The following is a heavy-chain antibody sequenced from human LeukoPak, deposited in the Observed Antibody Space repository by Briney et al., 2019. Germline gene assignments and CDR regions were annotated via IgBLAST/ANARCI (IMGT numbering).Heavy chain of an antibody. Sequence: GASVKVSCKASGGTFSSYAISWVRQAPGQGLEWMGRIIPIFGIANYAQKFQGRVTITADKSTSTAYMELSSLRSEDTAVYCCARDGGIEEDYWGQGTLVTVSS. CDR3: ARDGGIEEDY. J-gene: IGHJ4*02. CDR2: IIPIFGIA. V-gene: IGHV1-69*04. D-gene: IGHD3-16*01. CDR1: GGTFSSYA.